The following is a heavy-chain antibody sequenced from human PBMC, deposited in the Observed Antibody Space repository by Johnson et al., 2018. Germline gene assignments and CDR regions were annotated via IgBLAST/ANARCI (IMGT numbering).Heavy chain of an antibody. CDR1: GFTFSSYG. CDR3: ANLATVTTSDAFDI. CDR2: ISYDGSNK. D-gene: IGHD4-17*01. V-gene: IGHV3-30*18. Sequence: QVQLVESGGGVVQPGRSLRLSCAASGFTFSSYGMHWVRQAPGKGLEWVAFISYDGSNKYYADSVKGRFTISRDNSKNTLYLQMNSLRAEDTAVYYCANLATVTTSDAFDIWGQGTMVTVSS. J-gene: IGHJ3*02.